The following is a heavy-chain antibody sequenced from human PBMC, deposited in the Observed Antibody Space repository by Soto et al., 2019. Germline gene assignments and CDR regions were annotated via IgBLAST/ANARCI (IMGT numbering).Heavy chain of an antibody. CDR1: GFTFSSFA. D-gene: IGHD3-22*01. V-gene: IGHV3-23*01. Sequence: GGSLRLSCAASGFTFSSFAMSWVRQAPGHGLEWVSGVSGGGDTTYYADSVKGRFTISRDNSKNTLYLQMNSLRAEDTAVYYCVKTPSIGYYQFDYWGPGTLVTVS. CDR2: VSGGGDTT. CDR3: VKTPSIGYYQFDY. J-gene: IGHJ4*02.